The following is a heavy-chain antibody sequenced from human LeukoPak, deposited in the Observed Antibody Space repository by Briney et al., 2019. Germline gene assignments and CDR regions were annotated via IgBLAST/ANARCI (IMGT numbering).Heavy chain of an antibody. CDR3: ARRGRVVFCGGDCYRPRFDY. Sequence: SETLSLTCAVYGGSFSGYYWSWIRQPPGKGLEWIGEINHSGSTNYNPSLKSRVTISVDTSKNQFSLKLSSVTAADTAVFYCARRGRVVFCGGDCYRPRFDYWGQGTLVTVSS. J-gene: IGHJ4*02. D-gene: IGHD2-21*02. V-gene: IGHV4-34*01. CDR1: GGSFSGYY. CDR2: INHSGST.